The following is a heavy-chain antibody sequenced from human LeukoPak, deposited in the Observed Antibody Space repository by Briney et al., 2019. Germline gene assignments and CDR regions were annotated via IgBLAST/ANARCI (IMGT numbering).Heavy chain of an antibody. Sequence: PGGSLRLSCAASGFTFSSYAMHWVRQAPGKGLEWVAVISYDGSNKYYADSVKGRFTISRDNSKNTLYLQINSLRTDDTAMYYCARATSDDCTRTSCHKRPLDYWGQGTLVTVSS. J-gene: IGHJ4*02. CDR1: GFTFSSYA. CDR3: ARATSDDCTRTSCHKRPLDY. V-gene: IGHV3-30*04. CDR2: ISYDGSNK. D-gene: IGHD2-2*01.